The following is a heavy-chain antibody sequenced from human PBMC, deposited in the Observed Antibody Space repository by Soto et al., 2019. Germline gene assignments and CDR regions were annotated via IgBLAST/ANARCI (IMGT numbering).Heavy chain of an antibody. D-gene: IGHD6-19*01. Sequence: QVQLQESGPRLVKPSQTLSLTCTVSGGSISSGGYYWSWIRQHPGKGLEWIGYIYYSGSTYYNPSLKSRVTISVDTSKNQFSLKLSSVTAADTAVYYCARGPGSIRAVDFWYYYYGMDVWGQGTTVTVSS. CDR3: ARGPGSIRAVDFWYYYYGMDV. V-gene: IGHV4-31*03. CDR2: IYYSGST. J-gene: IGHJ6*02. CDR1: GGSISSGGYY.